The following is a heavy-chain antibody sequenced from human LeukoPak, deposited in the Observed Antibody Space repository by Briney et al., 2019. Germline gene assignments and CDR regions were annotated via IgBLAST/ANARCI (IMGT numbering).Heavy chain of an antibody. Sequence: SETLSLTCTVSGGSISSSSAYWGWIRQPPGKGLEWIGSIYYSKNTYYNPSLKSRVTISADTSKNHLSLTLGSVSATDTAVYYCVSPRGFSYVYFDYWGQGTLVTV. V-gene: IGHV4-39*02. CDR1: GGSISSSSAY. CDR2: IYYSKNT. CDR3: VSPRGFSYVYFDY. D-gene: IGHD5-18*01. J-gene: IGHJ4*02.